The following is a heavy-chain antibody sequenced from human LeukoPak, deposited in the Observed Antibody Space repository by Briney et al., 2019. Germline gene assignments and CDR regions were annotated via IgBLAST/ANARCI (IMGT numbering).Heavy chain of an antibody. V-gene: IGHV1-3*01. J-gene: IGHJ6*04. D-gene: IGHD3-16*01. Sequence: ASVKVSCKASGCTFTSYAMHWVRQAPGQRLEWMGWISAGNGNTKYSQKFQGRVTITRDTSASTAYMELSSLRSEDTAVYYCARDPYDYYYYGMDVWGKGTTVTVSS. CDR3: ARDPYDYYYYGMDV. CDR1: GCTFTSYA. CDR2: ISAGNGNT.